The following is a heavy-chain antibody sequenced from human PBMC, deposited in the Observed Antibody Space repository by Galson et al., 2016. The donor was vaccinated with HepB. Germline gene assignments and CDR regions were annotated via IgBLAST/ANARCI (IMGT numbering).Heavy chain of an antibody. CDR1: GGSISSSDFH. V-gene: IGHV4-39*01. Sequence: ETLSLTCSVSGGSISSSDFHWGWIRQPPGKGLDWIGSIDYGGSTNYNPSLQSRVTILIDRSKNQFSLRLNSATAADTAVYYCARLPLLYYAMDVWGQGTTVTVSS. CDR3: ARLPLLYYAMDV. J-gene: IGHJ6*02. CDR2: IDYGGST.